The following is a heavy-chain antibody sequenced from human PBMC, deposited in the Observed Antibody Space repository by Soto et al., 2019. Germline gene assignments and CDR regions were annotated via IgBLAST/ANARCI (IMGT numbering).Heavy chain of an antibody. CDR1: GFMFRNYG. CDR3: ARDNDYSGHSSNLDY. CDR2: IQSDGSIE. Sequence: PGGSLRLSCVASGFMFRNYGMHWVRQAPGKGLEWVSAIQSDGSIEYYVDSVRGRFTISRDDSKNTVYLQMNSLRVEDTAVYYCARDNDYSGHSSNLDYWGLGTLVTVSS. D-gene: IGHD1-26*01. J-gene: IGHJ4*02. V-gene: IGHV3-33*01.